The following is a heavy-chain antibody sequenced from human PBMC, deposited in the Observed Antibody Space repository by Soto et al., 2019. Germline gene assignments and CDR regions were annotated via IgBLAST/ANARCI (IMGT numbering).Heavy chain of an antibody. D-gene: IGHD2-15*01. Sequence: QVQLVQSGAEVKKPGASVKISCKASGYTFTSYYMHWVRQAPGQVLEWMGIINPSGGTSYAQKLHGSVTMTRDKSTSTVYMELRSLRSEDTDVYYGARVYCSGGSCYGIDYWGQGTLVTVSS. J-gene: IGHJ4*02. V-gene: IGHV1-46*01. CDR2: INPSGGT. CDR3: ARVYCSGGSCYGIDY. CDR1: GYTFTSYY.